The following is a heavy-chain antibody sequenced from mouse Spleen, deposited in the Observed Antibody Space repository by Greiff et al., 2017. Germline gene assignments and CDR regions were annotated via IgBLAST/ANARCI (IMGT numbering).Heavy chain of an antibody. Sequence: VQLQQSVAELVRPGASVKLSCTASGFNIKNSYMHWVKQRPEQGLEWIGRIDPANGNTKYAPKFQGKATITADTSSNTAYLQLSSLTSEDTAIYYCALYYGSSYGAMDYWGQGTSVTVSS. J-gene: IGHJ4*01. CDR3: ALYYGSSYGAMDY. D-gene: IGHD1-1*01. CDR1: GFNIKNSY. V-gene: IGHV14-3*01. CDR2: IDPANGNT.